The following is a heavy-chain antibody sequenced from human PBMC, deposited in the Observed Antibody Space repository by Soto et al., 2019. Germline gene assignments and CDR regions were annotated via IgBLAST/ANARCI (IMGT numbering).Heavy chain of an antibody. CDR3: ATGRSEVVPGAMDT. CDR2: IYPTGST. J-gene: IGHJ5*02. CDR1: GGSISSSSYY. V-gene: IGHV4-39*07. Sequence: PSETLSLTCTVSGGSISSSSYYWGWIRQPPGKGLEWIGSIYPTGSTTYNPSLKSRLTMSVDTSKNQFSLRLTSMTAADTAVYYCATGRSEVVPGAMDTWGQGTLVTVS. D-gene: IGHD2-2*01.